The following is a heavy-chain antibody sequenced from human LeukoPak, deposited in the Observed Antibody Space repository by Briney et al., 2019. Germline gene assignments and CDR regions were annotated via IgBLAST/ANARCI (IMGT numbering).Heavy chain of an antibody. J-gene: IGHJ5*02. CDR1: GGSFSVYY. CDR3: ARGRYDFWSGYTWFDP. D-gene: IGHD3-3*01. CDR2: INHSGST. Sequence: SETLSLTCAVYGGSFSVYYWSWIRQPPGKGLEWIGEINHSGSTNYNPSLKSRVTISVDTSKNQFSLKLSSVTAADTAVYYCARGRYDFWSGYTWFDPWGQGTLVTVSS. V-gene: IGHV4-34*01.